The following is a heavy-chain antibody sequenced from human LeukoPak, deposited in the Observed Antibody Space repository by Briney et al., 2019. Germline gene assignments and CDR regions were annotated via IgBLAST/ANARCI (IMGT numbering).Heavy chain of an antibody. V-gene: IGHV3-33*01. CDR3: ARADDYGLYYFDY. D-gene: IGHD4-17*01. CDR2: IWYDGSNK. CDR1: GFTFSSYG. J-gene: IGHJ4*02. Sequence: GGSLRLSCAASGFTFSSYGMHWVRQAPGKGLEWVAVIWYDGSNKYYADSVKGRFTISRDNSKNTLYLQMNSLRAEDTAVYYCARADDYGLYYFDYWGQGTLVTVSS.